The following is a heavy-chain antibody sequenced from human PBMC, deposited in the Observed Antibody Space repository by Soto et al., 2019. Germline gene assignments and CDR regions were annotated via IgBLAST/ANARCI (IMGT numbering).Heavy chain of an antibody. D-gene: IGHD6-25*01. Sequence: GGSLRLSCAASGFTFRSFTMNWVRQAPGKGLEWVSTISSNSAYIYYTDALRGRFTISRDNAKNSLHLQMNSLRAEDTAVYYRTRDASRDSGARGWFEPWGRGTLFTVSS. J-gene: IGHJ5*02. CDR2: ISSNSAYI. V-gene: IGHV3-21*01. CDR1: GFTFRSFT. CDR3: TRDASRDSGARGWFEP.